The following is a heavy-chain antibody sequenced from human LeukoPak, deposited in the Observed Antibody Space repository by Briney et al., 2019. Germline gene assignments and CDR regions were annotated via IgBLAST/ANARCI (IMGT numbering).Heavy chain of an antibody. Sequence: SVKVSCKASGGTLSNYVISWVRQAPGQGLEWMGRIIPIFGTANYAQKFQGRVTITADESTTTAYMDLSRLRSDDTAVYYCARTQTIVVVPGNPYYYYGMDVWGQGTTVTVSS. CDR3: ARTQTIVVVPGNPYYYYGMDV. V-gene: IGHV1-69*13. CDR1: GGTLSNYV. CDR2: IIPIFGTA. J-gene: IGHJ6*02. D-gene: IGHD2-2*01.